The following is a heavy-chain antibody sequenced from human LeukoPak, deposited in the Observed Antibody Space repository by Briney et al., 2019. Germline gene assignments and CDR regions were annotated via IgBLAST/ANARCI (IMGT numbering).Heavy chain of an antibody. CDR1: GFTFSDYE. D-gene: IGHD3-9*01. CDR2: ISAGAGVI. J-gene: IGHJ4*02. Sequence: GGSLRLSCAASGFTFSDYEMNWVRQAPEKGLEWVSYISAGAGVIFYADSVKGRFSITRDNAKNSLFLQMNSLRAEDTAVYYCARVRTTDTLTGYKQELDCWGRGTLVTVSS. V-gene: IGHV3-48*03. CDR3: ARVRTTDTLTGYKQELDC.